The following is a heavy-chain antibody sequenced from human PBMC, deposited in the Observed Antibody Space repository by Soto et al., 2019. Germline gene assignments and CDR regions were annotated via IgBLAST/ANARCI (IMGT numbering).Heavy chain of an antibody. J-gene: IGHJ4*02. CDR1: GGSISSYY. V-gene: IGHV4-59*01. CDR3: ARGEDYFDY. CDR2: IYYSGNT. Sequence: SETLSLTCTVSGGSISSYYWSWIRQPPGKGLEWIGYIYYSGNTNYNPSLKSRVTISVDTSKNQFSLKLSSVTAADTAVYYCARGEDYFDYWGQGTLVTVSS. D-gene: IGHD3-16*01.